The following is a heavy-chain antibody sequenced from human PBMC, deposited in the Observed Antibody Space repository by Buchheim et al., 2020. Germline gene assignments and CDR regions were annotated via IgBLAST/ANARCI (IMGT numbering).Heavy chain of an antibody. Sequence: QVQLVESGGGVVQPGRSLRLSCAASGFTFSSYAMHWVRQAAGKGLEWVAVISYDGSNKYYADSVKGRFTISRDNSKNTLYLQMNSLRAEDTAVYYCAREGYGSGSYYLYYYYYGMDVWGQGTT. D-gene: IGHD3-10*01. CDR1: GFTFSSYA. V-gene: IGHV3-30-3*01. CDR3: AREGYGSGSYYLYYYYYGMDV. J-gene: IGHJ6*02. CDR2: ISYDGSNK.